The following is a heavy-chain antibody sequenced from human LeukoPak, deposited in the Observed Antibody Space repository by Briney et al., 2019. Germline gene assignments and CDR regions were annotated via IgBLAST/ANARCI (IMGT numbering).Heavy chain of an antibody. V-gene: IGHV1-24*01. J-gene: IGHJ4*02. Sequence: GASVKVSCKVSGYTLTELSMHWVRQAPGEGLEWMGGFDPEDGETIYAQKFQGRVTMTEDTSTDTAYMELSSLRSEDTAVYYCATDRPQRSMDYDSSGYFFGYWGQGTLVTVSS. CDR2: FDPEDGET. CDR1: GYTLTELS. D-gene: IGHD3-22*01. CDR3: ATDRPQRSMDYDSSGYFFGY.